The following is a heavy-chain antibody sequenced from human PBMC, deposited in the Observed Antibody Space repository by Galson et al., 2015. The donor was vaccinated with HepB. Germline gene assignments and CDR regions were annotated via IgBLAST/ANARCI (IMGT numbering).Heavy chain of an antibody. J-gene: IGHJ3*02. CDR2: IYYSGST. Sequence: LSLTCTVSGGSISSGGYYWSWIRQHPGKGLEWIGYIYYSGSTYYNPSLKSRVTISVDTSKNQFSLKLSSVTAADTAVYYCARDRGSSWPYDAFDIWGQGTMVTVSS. CDR1: GGSISSGGYY. CDR3: ARDRGSSWPYDAFDI. V-gene: IGHV4-31*03. D-gene: IGHD6-13*01.